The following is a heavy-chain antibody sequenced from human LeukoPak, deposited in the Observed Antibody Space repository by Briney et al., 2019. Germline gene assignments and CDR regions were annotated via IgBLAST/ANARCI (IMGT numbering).Heavy chain of an antibody. CDR2: INPSGVST. CDR1: GHTFTNYY. J-gene: IGHJ5*02. D-gene: IGHD3-10*01. V-gene: IGHV1-46*01. Sequence: ASVKVSCKASGHTFTNYYIHWVRQAPGQGLEWMGVINPSGVSTTYAQKFQGRVTMTKDTSTSTIYMELSSLRSEDTAAYYCAKCRGVSNWFDPWGQGTLVTVSS. CDR3: AKCRGVSNWFDP.